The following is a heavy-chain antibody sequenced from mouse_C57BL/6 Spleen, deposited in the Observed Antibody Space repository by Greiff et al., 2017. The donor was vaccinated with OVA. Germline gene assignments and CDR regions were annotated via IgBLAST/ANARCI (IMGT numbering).Heavy chain of an antibody. D-gene: IGHD1-1*01. V-gene: IGHV1-52*01. J-gene: IGHJ2*01. CDR2: IDPSDSET. CDR1: GYTFTSYW. Sequence: VKLQQPGAELVRPGSSVKLSCKASGYTFTSYWMHWVKQRPIQGLEWIGNIDPSDSETHYNQKFKDKATLTVDKSSSTAYMQLSSLTSEDSAVYYCARTPFITTVGYFDYWGQGTTLTVSS. CDR3: ARTPFITTVGYFDY.